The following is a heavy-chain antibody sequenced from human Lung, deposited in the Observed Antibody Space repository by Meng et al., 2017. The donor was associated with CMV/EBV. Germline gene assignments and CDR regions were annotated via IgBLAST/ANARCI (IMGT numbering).Heavy chain of an antibody. CDR1: GYTFTTYD. CDR3: ARTRIEVEPDGTKIKYYNYGMDV. Sequence: ASXXVSXKASGYTFTTYDINWVRQATGQGLEWMGWINPNSGNTGYAQKFQGRVTMTRVTSISTAYMELSSLTSDDTAVYYCARTRIEVEPDGTKIKYYNYGMDVWXQGTSVTVSS. CDR2: INPNSGNT. J-gene: IGHJ6*02. D-gene: IGHD2-15*01. V-gene: IGHV1-8*01.